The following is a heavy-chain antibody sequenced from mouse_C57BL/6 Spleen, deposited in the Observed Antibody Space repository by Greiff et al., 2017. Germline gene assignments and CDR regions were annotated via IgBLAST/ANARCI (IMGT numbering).Heavy chain of an antibody. J-gene: IGHJ4*01. V-gene: IGHV3-6*01. D-gene: IGHD2-4*01. CDR3: ARDRDDYDDYAMDY. CDR1: GYSITSGYY. CDR2: ISYDGSN. Sequence: ESGPGLVKPSQSLSLTCSVTGYSITSGYYWNWIRQFPGNKLEWMGYISYDGSNNYNPSLKNRISITRDTSKNQFFLKLNSVTTEDTATYYCARDRDDYDDYAMDYWGQGTSVTVSS.